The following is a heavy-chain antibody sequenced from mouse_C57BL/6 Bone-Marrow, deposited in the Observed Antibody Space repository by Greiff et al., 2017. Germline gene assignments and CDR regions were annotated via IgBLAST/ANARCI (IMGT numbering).Heavy chain of an antibody. CDR2: IYPGDGDT. D-gene: IGHD1-1*01. Sequence: QVQLQQSGPELVKPGASVKISCKASGYAFSSSWMNWVKQRPGKGLEWIGRIYPGDGDTNYNGKFKGKATLTADKSSSTAYMQLSSLTSEDSAVYFCARKGDYYGIYAMDYWGQGTSVTGSS. CDR1: GYAFSSSW. V-gene: IGHV1-82*01. J-gene: IGHJ4*01. CDR3: ARKGDYYGIYAMDY.